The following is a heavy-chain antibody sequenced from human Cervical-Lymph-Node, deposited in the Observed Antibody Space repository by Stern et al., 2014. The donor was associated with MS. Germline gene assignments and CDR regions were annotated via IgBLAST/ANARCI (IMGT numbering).Heavy chain of an antibody. D-gene: IGHD3-3*01. CDR2: IYYSGST. CDR3: ARVSYDFWSGYYVFDY. CDR1: GGSISSGGYS. Sequence: QVQLQESGPGLVKPSQTLSLTCTVSGGSISSGGYSWSWIRQHPGKGLEWIGYIYYSGSTYYNPSLKSRVTISVDTSKNQFSLKLSSVTAADTAVYYCARVSYDFWSGYYVFDYWGQGTLVTVSS. V-gene: IGHV4-31*03. J-gene: IGHJ4*02.